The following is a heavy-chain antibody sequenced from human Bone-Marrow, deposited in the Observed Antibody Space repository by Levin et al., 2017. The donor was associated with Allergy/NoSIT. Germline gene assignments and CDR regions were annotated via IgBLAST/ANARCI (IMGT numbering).Heavy chain of an antibody. J-gene: IGHJ4*02. CDR2: ISYDGSNK. Sequence: AGGSLRLSCAASGFTFSSYGMHWVRQAPGKGLEWVAVISYDGSNKYYADSVKGRFTISRDNSKNTLYLQMNSLRAEDTAVYYCAKLPGDTAMGDYWGQGTLVTVSS. V-gene: IGHV3-30*18. D-gene: IGHD5-18*01. CDR3: AKLPGDTAMGDY. CDR1: GFTFSSYG.